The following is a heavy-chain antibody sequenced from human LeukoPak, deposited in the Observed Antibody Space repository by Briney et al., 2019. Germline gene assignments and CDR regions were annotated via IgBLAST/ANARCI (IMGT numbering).Heavy chain of an antibody. Sequence: SETLSLTCAVYGGSFSGCYWSWIRQPPGKGLEWIGEINHSGSTNYNPSLKSRVTISVDTSKNQFSLKLSSVTAADTAVYYCARASYSSSWARKNWFDPWGQGTLVTVSS. J-gene: IGHJ5*02. CDR3: ARASYSSSWARKNWFDP. CDR2: INHSGST. D-gene: IGHD6-13*01. V-gene: IGHV4-34*01. CDR1: GGSFSGCY.